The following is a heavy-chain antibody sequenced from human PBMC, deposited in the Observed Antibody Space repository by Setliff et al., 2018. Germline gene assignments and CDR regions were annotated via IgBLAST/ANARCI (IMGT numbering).Heavy chain of an antibody. V-gene: IGHV3-7*05. CDR3: ARPFSYSSGWYVYGY. Sequence: PGGSLRLSCAASGFTFSSYWMSWVRQAPGKGLEWVANIKQGGSEKYYVDSVKGRFTISRDNAKNSLYLQMNSLRAEDTAVYYCARPFSYSSGWYVYGYWGQGTLVTVSS. J-gene: IGHJ4*02. CDR1: GFTFSSYW. D-gene: IGHD6-19*01. CDR2: IKQGGSEK.